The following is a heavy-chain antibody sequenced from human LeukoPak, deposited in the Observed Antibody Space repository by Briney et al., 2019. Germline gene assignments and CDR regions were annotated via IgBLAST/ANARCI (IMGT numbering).Heavy chain of an antibody. V-gene: IGHV3-21*01. Sequence: GGSLRLSCAASGFTCDDYAMHWVRQAPGKGLEWVSSISSSSSYIYYADSVKGRFTISRDNAKNSLYLQMNSLRAEDTAVYYCARATPVAQGGMDVWGQGTTVTVSS. CDR2: ISSSSSYI. J-gene: IGHJ6*02. D-gene: IGHD4-23*01. CDR3: ARATPVAQGGMDV. CDR1: GFTCDDYA.